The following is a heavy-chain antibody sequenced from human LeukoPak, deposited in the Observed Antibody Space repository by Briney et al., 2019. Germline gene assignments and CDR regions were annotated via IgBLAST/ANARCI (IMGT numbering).Heavy chain of an antibody. CDR1: GYSFTTYD. V-gene: IGHV1-8*01. CDR2: MRPKKSDT. D-gene: IGHD3-22*01. CDR3: AGGPPEDTSSGY. Sequence: ASVKVSCKASGYSFTTYDINWVRQAPEQGLEWMGWMRPKKSDTGYARKFQDRVTLTWNISTDTAYMELNSLTAEDTAVYFCAGGPPEDTSSGYWGQGTLVTVSS. J-gene: IGHJ4*02.